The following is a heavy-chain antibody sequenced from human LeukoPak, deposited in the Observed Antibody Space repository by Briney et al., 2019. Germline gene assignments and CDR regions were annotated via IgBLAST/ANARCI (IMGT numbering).Heavy chain of an antibody. CDR2: ISSSSNYI. Sequence: GGSLRLSCAASGFTFSTYNMIWVRQAPGKGLEWVSSISSSSNYIYYTDSVKGRFTISRDNAKNSLYLQMNSLRADDTAVYYCARGLDPWGQGTLVTVSS. J-gene: IGHJ5*02. CDR1: GFTFSTYN. V-gene: IGHV3-21*01. CDR3: ARGLDP.